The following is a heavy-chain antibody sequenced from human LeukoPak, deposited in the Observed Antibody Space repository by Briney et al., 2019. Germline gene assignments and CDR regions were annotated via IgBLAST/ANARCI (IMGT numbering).Heavy chain of an antibody. CDR2: IYDIGTT. J-gene: IGHJ4*02. CDR1: GGSITRFS. Sequence: SETLSLTCTVSGGSITRFSWSWIRQPPGKGLEWIGYIYDIGTTNYNPSLKTRVTMSVDTSTNQFSLKLSSVTAADTTVYYCAPGVHGITAAGEYYFDYWGQGTLVTVSS. D-gene: IGHD6-13*01. V-gene: IGHV4-59*03. CDR3: APGVHGITAAGEYYFDY.